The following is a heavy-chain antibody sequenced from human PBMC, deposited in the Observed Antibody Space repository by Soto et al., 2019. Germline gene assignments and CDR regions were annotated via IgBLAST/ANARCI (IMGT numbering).Heavy chain of an antibody. D-gene: IGHD3-10*01. CDR2: INGDGSGT. Sequence: EVQLVESGGGLVQPGGSLRLSCAASGFTFSGSWMHWVRQAPGKGLVWVSRINGDGSGTSYANFVNGRFTISRDDAKNTLFLQMNGLRAEDTAVYYRARGIFGSGTANDYWGQGTLVTVSS. J-gene: IGHJ4*02. CDR3: ARGIFGSGTANDY. CDR1: GFTFSGSW. V-gene: IGHV3-74*01.